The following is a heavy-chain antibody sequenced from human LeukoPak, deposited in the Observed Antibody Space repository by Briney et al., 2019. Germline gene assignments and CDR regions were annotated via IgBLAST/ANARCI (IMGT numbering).Heavy chain of an antibody. CDR2: IYTGGST. Sequence: PPQTLSLTCTVSGGSISSGSYYWSWIRQPAGKGLEWIGRIYTGGSTNYNPSLKSRVTISVDTSKNQFSLKLSSVTAADTAVYYCARTYRGNWFDPWGQGTLVTVSS. D-gene: IGHD3-10*01. CDR1: GGSISSGSYY. V-gene: IGHV4-61*02. J-gene: IGHJ5*02. CDR3: ARTYRGNWFDP.